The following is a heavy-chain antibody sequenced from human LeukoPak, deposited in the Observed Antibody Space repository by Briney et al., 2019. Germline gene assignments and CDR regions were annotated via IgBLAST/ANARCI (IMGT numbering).Heavy chain of an antibody. D-gene: IGHD6-19*01. CDR2: INHSGST. V-gene: IGHV4-34*01. Sequence: SETLSLTCAVYGGSFSGYYWSWIRQPPGKGLEWIGEINHSGSTNYNPSLKSRVTISVDTSKNQFSLKLSSVTAADTAVYYCASSFTGIAVAGIFFWGQGTLVTVSS. CDR1: GGSFSGYY. CDR3: ASSFTGIAVAGIFF. J-gene: IGHJ4*02.